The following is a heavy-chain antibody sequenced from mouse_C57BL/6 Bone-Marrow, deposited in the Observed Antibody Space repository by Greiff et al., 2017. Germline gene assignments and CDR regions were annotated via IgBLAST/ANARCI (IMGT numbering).Heavy chain of an antibody. J-gene: IGHJ2*01. CDR2: INPYNGGT. CDR3: ARSRAYYRDFDY. D-gene: IGHD2-14*01. Sequence: EVQLQQSGPVLVKPGASVKMSCKASGYTFTDYYMNWVKQSHGKSLEWIGVINPYNGGTSYNQKFKGKATLTVDKSSSTAYMELNSLTSEDSAVYYCARSRAYYRDFDYWGQGTTLTVSS. CDR1: GYTFTDYY. V-gene: IGHV1-19*01.